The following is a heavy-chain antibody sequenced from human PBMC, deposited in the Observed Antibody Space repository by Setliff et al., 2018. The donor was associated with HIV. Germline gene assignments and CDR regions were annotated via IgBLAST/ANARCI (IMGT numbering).Heavy chain of an antibody. J-gene: IGHJ4*02. CDR2: IYISGTT. D-gene: IGHD6-13*01. CDR1: GGSISTSY. CDR3: ARHSEYSSSWYYFDY. Sequence: SETLSLTCTVSGGSISTSYWNWIRQPPGKGLEWIAYIYISGTTNYNPSLKSRVTISVDTSKNQFSLKLSSVTAADTAVYYCARHSEYSSSWYYFDYWGQGTLVTVSS. V-gene: IGHV4-4*08.